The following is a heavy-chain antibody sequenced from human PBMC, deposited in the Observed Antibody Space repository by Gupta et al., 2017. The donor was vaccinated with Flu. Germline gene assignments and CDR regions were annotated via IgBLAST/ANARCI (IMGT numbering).Heavy chain of an antibody. D-gene: IGHD5-24*01. J-gene: IGHJ4*02. Sequence: EVQLVESGGGLAQPGGSLRLSCAASGFKFSTYWLDWFRQAPGTGRAGVANIATDGSLKNYAAAVKGLFTITRDIAEDSLYLKVHSLRADYTALYFCARNRGWQQFDYWGQGALVTVSS. V-gene: IGHV3-7*01. CDR1: GFKFSTYW. CDR2: IATDGSLK. CDR3: ARNRGWQQFDY.